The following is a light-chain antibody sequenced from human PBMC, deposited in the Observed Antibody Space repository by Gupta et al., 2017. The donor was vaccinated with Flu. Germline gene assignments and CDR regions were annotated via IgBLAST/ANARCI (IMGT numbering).Light chain of an antibody. CDR2: DAS. Sequence: DIQMTQSPSSLSASVGDRVTITCRASQSISSYLNWYQQKPGKAPKLLIYDASSLQSGVPSRFSGSGSGTDFTLTISSLQPEDFATYDCQQSYSTPWTFGQGTKVEIK. V-gene: IGKV1-39*01. CDR3: QQSYSTPWT. CDR1: QSISSY. J-gene: IGKJ1*01.